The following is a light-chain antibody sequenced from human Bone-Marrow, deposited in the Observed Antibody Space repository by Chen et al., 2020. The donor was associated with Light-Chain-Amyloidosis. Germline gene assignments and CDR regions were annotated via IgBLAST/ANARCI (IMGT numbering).Light chain of an antibody. CDR1: SSNIGNNA. CDR2: SDD. CDR3: AAWDDSLNGPV. V-gene: IGLV1-36*01. Sequence: QSVLTQPPSVSDAPRQRVTISCSGSSSNIGNNAVNWYQQLPGKAPKLLIYSDDLLPSGVSDRFSGSKSGTSASLAISGLQSEDEADYYCAAWDDSLNGPVFGGGTKLTVL. J-gene: IGLJ2*01.